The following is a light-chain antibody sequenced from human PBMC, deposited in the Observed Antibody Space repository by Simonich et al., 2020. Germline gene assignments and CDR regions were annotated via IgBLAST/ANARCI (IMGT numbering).Light chain of an antibody. CDR1: QSVLYSSNNKNY. CDR2: WAS. Sequence: DIVMTQSPDSLAVSLGERATINRKSSQSVLYSSNNKNYLAWYQQKPGQPPKLLIYWASTRESGVPDRFSGSGSGTDFPLTISSLQAEDVAVYYCQQYYSTPPTFGQGTKVEIK. V-gene: IGKV4-1*01. CDR3: QQYYSTPPT. J-gene: IGKJ1*01.